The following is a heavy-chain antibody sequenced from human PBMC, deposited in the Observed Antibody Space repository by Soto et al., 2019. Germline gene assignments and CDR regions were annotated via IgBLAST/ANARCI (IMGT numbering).Heavy chain of an antibody. J-gene: IGHJ3*02. Sequence: SLRLSRAASGFTFSSYAMSWVRQAPGKGLEWVSAISGSGGSTYYADSVKGRFTISRDNSKNTLYLQMNSLRAEDTAVYYCAKDLEGIYRSGGSCHAPDTSLAFDIWGQGTMVTGSS. CDR3: AKDLEGIYRSGGSCHAPDTSLAFDI. V-gene: IGHV3-23*01. CDR2: ISGSGGST. CDR1: GFTFSSYA. D-gene: IGHD2-15*01.